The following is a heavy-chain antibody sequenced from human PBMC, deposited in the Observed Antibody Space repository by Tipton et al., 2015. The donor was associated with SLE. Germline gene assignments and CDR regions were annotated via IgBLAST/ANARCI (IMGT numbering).Heavy chain of an antibody. Sequence: GLVKPSETLSLTCAVSGASISSGGYYWSWIRRLPGKGLEWLGYIYYSDTTYYNPSLKSRVSISVDASKNQFSLNVSSVTAADTAVYYCASEGSGSSSTDYWGQGTLVTVSS. CDR3: ASEGSGSSSTDY. V-gene: IGHV4-31*11. CDR2: IYYSDTT. J-gene: IGHJ4*02. D-gene: IGHD3-10*01. CDR1: GASISSGGYY.